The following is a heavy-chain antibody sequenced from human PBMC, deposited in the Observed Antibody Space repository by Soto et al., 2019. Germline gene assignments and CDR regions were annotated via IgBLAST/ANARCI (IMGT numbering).Heavy chain of an antibody. V-gene: IGHV4-59*01. Sequence: LSLTCTVSGGSIGSYYRSWIRQPPGKGLEWIGYIYESGSTNSNPSLQSRVTISVDTSKNQFYLNLSPVTAADTATYYCARARITLVREIIKYNMDIWGQGTTVTVSS. J-gene: IGHJ6*02. CDR1: GGSIGSYY. CDR3: ARARITLVREIIKYNMDI. CDR2: IYESGST. D-gene: IGHD3-10*01.